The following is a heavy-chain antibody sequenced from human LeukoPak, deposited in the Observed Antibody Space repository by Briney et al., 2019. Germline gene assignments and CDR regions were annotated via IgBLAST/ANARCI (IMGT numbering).Heavy chain of an antibody. J-gene: IGHJ4*02. CDR3: ARTYGDYDYFDY. CDR1: GFTFSSYA. Sequence: GRSLRLSCAASGFTFSSYAMHWVRQAPGKGLEWVAVISYDGSNKYYADSVKGRFTISRDNSKNTLYLQMNSLRAEDTAVYYCARTYGDYDYFDYWGQGTLVTVSS. V-gene: IGHV3-30-3*01. CDR2: ISYDGSNK. D-gene: IGHD4-17*01.